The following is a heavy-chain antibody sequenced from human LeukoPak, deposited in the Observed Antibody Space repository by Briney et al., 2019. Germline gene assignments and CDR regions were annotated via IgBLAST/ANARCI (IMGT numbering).Heavy chain of an antibody. CDR2: IYYSGST. V-gene: IGHV4-59*01. J-gene: IGHJ3*02. CDR3: ARKLELRVGAFDI. Sequence: SETLFLTCTVSGGSISSYYWSWIRQPPGKGLEWIGYIYYSGSTNYNPSLKSRVTISVDTSKNQFSLKLSSVTAADTAVYYCARKLELRVGAFDIWGQGTMVTVSS. D-gene: IGHD1-7*01. CDR1: GGSISSYY.